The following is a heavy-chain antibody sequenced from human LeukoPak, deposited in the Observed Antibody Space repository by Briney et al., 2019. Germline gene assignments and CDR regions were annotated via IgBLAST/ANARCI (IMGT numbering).Heavy chain of an antibody. V-gene: IGHV4-59*08. J-gene: IGHJ5*02. CDR3: ARGVTILGVVGNWFDP. D-gene: IGHD3-3*01. CDR1: GGSISSYY. Sequence: SETLSLTCTVSGGSISSYYWSWIRQPPEKGLEWIGYIYYSGSTNYNPSLKSRVTISVDTSKNQFSLKLSSVTAADAAVYYCARGVTILGVVGNWFDPWGQGTLVTVSS. CDR2: IYYSGST.